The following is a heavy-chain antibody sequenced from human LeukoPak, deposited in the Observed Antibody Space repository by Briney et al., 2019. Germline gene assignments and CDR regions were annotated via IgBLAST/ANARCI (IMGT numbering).Heavy chain of an antibody. CDR2: ICGSGGST. CDR3: AKVFRTGGSCYSNFDY. J-gene: IGHJ4*02. D-gene: IGHD2-15*01. CDR1: GFTFSIYA. Sequence: GGSLRLSCAASGFTFSIYAMSWVRQAPGKGLEWVSSICGSGGSTYYADSVKGRFTISRDNSKNTLYLQMNSLRAEDAAVCYCAKVFRTGGSCYSNFDYWGQGTLVTVSS. V-gene: IGHV3-23*01.